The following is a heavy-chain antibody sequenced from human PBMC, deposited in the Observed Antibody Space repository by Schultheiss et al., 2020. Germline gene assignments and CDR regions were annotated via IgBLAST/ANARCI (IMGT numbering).Heavy chain of an antibody. CDR3: ARDPGGSFYGPFEL. Sequence: SETLSLTCSVSGGSLSSGRYYWSWIRQRPGKGLEWIGSTSNIESTYYSPSLKSRIIISEDKSNNQFSLNLTSVTAADTAVYFCARDPGGSFYGPFELWGQGILVTVSS. CDR2: TSNIEST. J-gene: IGHJ1*01. D-gene: IGHD1-26*01. CDR1: GGSLSSGRYY. V-gene: IGHV4-31*02.